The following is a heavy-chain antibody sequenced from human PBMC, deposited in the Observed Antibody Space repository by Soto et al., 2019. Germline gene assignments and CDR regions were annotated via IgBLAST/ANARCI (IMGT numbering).Heavy chain of an antibody. V-gene: IGHV3-30-3*01. CDR2: ISYDGSNK. CDR1: GFTFSSYA. CDR3: ARDIHSGSYYVDLDY. D-gene: IGHD3-10*01. J-gene: IGHJ4*02. Sequence: QVQLVESGGGVVQPGRSLRLSCAASGFTFSSYAMHWVRQAPGKGLEWVAVISYDGSNKYYADSVKGRFTISRDNSKNTLYLQLNSLRAEDTAVYYCARDIHSGSYYVDLDYWGQGTLVTVSS.